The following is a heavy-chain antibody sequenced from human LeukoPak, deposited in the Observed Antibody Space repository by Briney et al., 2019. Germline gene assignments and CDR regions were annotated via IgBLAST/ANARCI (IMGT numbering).Heavy chain of an antibody. CDR3: ARDVAYYDSSGPVFDY. J-gene: IGHJ4*02. D-gene: IGHD3-22*01. CDR1: GFTFSSYS. V-gene: IGHV3-21*01. Sequence: KSGGSLRLSCAASGFTFSSYSMNWVCQAPGKGLEWVSSISSSSSYIYYADSVKGRFTISRDNAKNSLYLQMNSLRAEDTAVYYCARDVAYYDSSGPVFDYWGQGTLVTVSS. CDR2: ISSSSSYI.